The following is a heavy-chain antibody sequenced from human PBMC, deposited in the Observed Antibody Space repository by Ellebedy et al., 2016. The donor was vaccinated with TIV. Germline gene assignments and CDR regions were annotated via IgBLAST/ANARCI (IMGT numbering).Heavy chain of an antibody. J-gene: IGHJ4*02. Sequence: GGSLRLSXAASGFTFSSYWMSWVRQAPGKGLEWVANIKQDGSEKYYVDSVKGRFTISRDNAKNSLYLQMNSLRAEDTAVYYCARDLSFSSSWYGGEYYFDYWGQGTLVTVSS. D-gene: IGHD6-13*01. CDR1: GFTFSSYW. CDR2: IKQDGSEK. V-gene: IGHV3-7*01. CDR3: ARDLSFSSSWYGGEYYFDY.